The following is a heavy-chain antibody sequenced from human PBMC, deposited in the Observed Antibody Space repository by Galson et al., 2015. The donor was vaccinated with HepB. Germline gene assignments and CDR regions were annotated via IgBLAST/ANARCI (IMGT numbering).Heavy chain of an antibody. V-gene: IGHV4-39*01. Sequence: ETLSLTCTVSGGSSSNRNYYWGWIRQPPGKGLEWIGIISYGGTTYYNPSLKSRVTTSVDTSTNHFSLRVTSVTAADTALYYCARHGLERQRLLPTLIDSRGQGIMVTVSS. CDR1: GGSSSNRNYY. CDR3: ARHGLERQRLLPTLIDS. CDR2: ISYGGTT. J-gene: IGHJ4*02. D-gene: IGHD1-1*01.